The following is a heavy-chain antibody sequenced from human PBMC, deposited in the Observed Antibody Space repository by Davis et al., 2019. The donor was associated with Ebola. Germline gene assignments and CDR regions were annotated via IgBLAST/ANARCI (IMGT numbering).Heavy chain of an antibody. Sequence: ASVKVSCKASGYTFTSYAMHWVRQAPGQRLEWMGWINAGNGNTKYSQKFQGRVTITRDTSASTAYMELSSLRSDDTAVYYCARDRGYGFDYWGQGTLVTVSS. CDR2: INAGNGNT. V-gene: IGHV1-3*01. D-gene: IGHD5-12*01. CDR3: ARDRGYGFDY. CDR1: GYTFTSYA. J-gene: IGHJ4*02.